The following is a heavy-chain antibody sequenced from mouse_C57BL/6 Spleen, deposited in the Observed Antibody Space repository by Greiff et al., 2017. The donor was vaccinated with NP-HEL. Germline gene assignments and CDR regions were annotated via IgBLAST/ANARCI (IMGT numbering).Heavy chain of an antibody. J-gene: IGHJ4*01. V-gene: IGHV1-26*01. Sequence: EVQLQQSGPELVKPGASVKISCKASGYTFTDYYMNWVKQSHGKSLEWIGDINPNNGGTSYNQKFKGKATLTVDKSSSTAYRELRSLTSEDSAVYYCAREAMDYWGQGTSVTVSS. CDR3: AREAMDY. CDR1: GYTFTDYY. CDR2: INPNNGGT.